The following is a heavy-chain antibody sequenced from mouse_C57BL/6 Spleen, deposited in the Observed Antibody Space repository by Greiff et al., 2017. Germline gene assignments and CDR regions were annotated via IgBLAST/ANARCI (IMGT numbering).Heavy chain of an antibody. Sequence: QVQLQQPGAELVKPGASVKLSCKASGYTFTSYWMHWVKQRPGQGLEWIGMIHPNSGSTNYNEKFKSKATLTVDKSSSTAYMQRSSLTSEDSAVYYWASYYVNSYAMDYWGQGTSVTVSS. CDR2: IHPNSGST. CDR3: ASYYVNSYAMDY. D-gene: IGHD2-1*01. V-gene: IGHV1-64*01. CDR1: GYTFTSYW. J-gene: IGHJ4*01.